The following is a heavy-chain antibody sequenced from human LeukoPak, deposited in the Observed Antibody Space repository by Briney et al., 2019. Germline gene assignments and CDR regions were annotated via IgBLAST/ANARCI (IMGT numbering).Heavy chain of an antibody. V-gene: IGHV1-18*04. D-gene: IGHD3-10*01. CDR3: ARDRGFGFGELYLLDY. J-gene: IGHJ4*02. CDR1: GYTFTGHY. CDR2: IDIYNGNT. Sequence: GASVKVSCKASGYTFTGHYMHWVRQAPGQGLEWMGWIDIYNGNTYYAQKFQGRVTMTTDTSTSTAYMELRSLRSDDTAMYYCARDRGFGFGELYLLDYWGQGTLVTVSS.